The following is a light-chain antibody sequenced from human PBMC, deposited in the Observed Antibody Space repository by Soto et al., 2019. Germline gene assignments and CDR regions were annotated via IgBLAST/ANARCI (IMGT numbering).Light chain of an antibody. CDR3: MQALQTRP. CDR2: SGS. V-gene: IGKV2-28*01. CDR1: RSLLHSNGNNY. J-gene: IGKJ1*01. Sequence: DFVMTQSPLSLPVSPGEPAYISCSSSRSLLHSNGNNYLDWYLQKPGQSPQLLIYSGSHRASGVPERFSGSGSGPDLTLQIRRVEAEDVGVYYCMQALQTRPFGQGTKVAIK.